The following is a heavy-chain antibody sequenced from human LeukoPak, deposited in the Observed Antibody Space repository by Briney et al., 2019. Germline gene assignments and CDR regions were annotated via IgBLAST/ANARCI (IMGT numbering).Heavy chain of an antibody. Sequence: GGSLRRSCAASGFTVSSNYMSWVRQAPGKGLEWVSVIYSGGSTYYADSVKGRFTISRDNSKNTLYLQMNSLRAEDTAVYYCARGRDDFWSGYPFYWGQGTLVTVSS. CDR3: ARGRDDFWSGYPFY. V-gene: IGHV3-66*02. CDR2: IYSGGST. CDR1: GFTVSSNY. D-gene: IGHD3-3*01. J-gene: IGHJ4*02.